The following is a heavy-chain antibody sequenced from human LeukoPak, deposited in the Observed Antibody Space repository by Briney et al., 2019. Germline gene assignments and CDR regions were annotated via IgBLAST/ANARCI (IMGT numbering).Heavy chain of an antibody. CDR1: GFTFSSYS. CDR3: ARDLGSSTTMIVIWSEGGFDY. Sequence: GGSLRLSCAASGFTFSSYSMNWVRQAPGKGLEWVSSISSSSSYIYYADSVKGRFTISGDNAKNSLYLQMNSLRAEDTAVYYCARDLGSSTTMIVIWSEGGFDYWGQGTLVTVSS. CDR2: ISSSSSYI. J-gene: IGHJ4*02. V-gene: IGHV3-21*01. D-gene: IGHD3-22*01.